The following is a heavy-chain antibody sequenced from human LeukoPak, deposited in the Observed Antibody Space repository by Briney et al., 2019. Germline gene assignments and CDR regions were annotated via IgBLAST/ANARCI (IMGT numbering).Heavy chain of an antibody. D-gene: IGHD3-16*02. V-gene: IGHV3-21*04. Sequence: GGSLRLSCAASGFTFSSYVMNWVRQAPGKGLEWVSSISSSSSYRYYADSVKGRFTMSRDNSRNMLYLQMNSLRDEDTAKYYCAKTVSGSYSYQGGDYWGQGTLVTVSS. CDR1: GFTFSSYV. CDR2: ISSSSSYR. J-gene: IGHJ4*02. CDR3: AKTVSGSYSYQGGDY.